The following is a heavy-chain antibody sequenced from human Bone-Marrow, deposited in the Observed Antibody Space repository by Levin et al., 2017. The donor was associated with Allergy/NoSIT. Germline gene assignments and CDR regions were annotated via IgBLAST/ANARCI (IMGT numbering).Heavy chain of an antibody. D-gene: IGHD1-1*01. CDR3: ARVLNTMTPNWQHYYYMDV. J-gene: IGHJ6*03. CDR1: GGSITRDY. CDR2: SQNSGRT. V-gene: IGHV4-59*01. Sequence: PSETLSLTCTVSGGSITRDYWSWIRQTPGKGLEWIGYSQNSGRTNYNPSLKSRVTISVDTSKNQFSLNLSSVTAADSAVYYCARVLNTMTPNWQHYYYMDVWGTGTTVTVSS.